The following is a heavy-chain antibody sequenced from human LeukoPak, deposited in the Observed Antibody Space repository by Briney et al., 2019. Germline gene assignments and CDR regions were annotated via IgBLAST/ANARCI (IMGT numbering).Heavy chain of an antibody. J-gene: IGHJ4*02. D-gene: IGHD6-19*01. CDR1: GFTFDDYA. V-gene: IGHV3-9*03. CDR2: ISWNSGSI. CDR3: AKSPGYSSGWYYFDY. Sequence: GGSLRLPCAASGFTFDDYAMHWVRQAPGKGLEWVSGISWNSGSIGYADSVKGRFTISRDNAKNSLYLQMNSLRAEDMALYYCAKSPGYSSGWYYFDYWGQGTLVTVSS.